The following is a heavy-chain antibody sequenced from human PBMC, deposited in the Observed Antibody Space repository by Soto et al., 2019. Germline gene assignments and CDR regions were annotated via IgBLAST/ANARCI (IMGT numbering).Heavy chain of an antibody. J-gene: IGHJ4*02. Sequence: QITLNESGPTQVKPRQTLTLTCTFSGFSLTTSGVDVGWIRQSPGKAPEWLALIYWDDDKRYSPSLKSRLTIPKDTSKNQVVLTMADLDPADTATYYCAHRVLRTVFGLVTTTAIYFDFWGQGTPVAVSS. D-gene: IGHD3-3*01. V-gene: IGHV2-5*02. CDR2: IYWDDDK. CDR1: GFSLTTSGVD. CDR3: AHRVLRTVFGLVTTTAIYFDF.